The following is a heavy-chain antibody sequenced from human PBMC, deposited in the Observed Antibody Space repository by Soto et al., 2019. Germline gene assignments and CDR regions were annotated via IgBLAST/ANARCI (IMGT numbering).Heavy chain of an antibody. V-gene: IGHV1-2*04. CDR3: ARGLAVAGMRERYYYYYYGMDV. D-gene: IGHD6-19*01. CDR1: GYTFTGYY. CDR2: INPNSGGT. Sequence: ASVKVSCKASGYTFTGYYMHWVRQAPGQGLEWMGWINPNSGGTNYAQKFQGWVTMTRDTSISTAYMELSRLRSDDTAVYYCARGLAVAGMRERYYYYYYGMDVWGQGTTVTVSS. J-gene: IGHJ6*02.